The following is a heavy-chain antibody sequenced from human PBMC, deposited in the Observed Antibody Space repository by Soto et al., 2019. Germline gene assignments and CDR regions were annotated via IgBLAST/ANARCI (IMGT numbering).Heavy chain of an antibody. CDR3: ARGVGGVAAAGTPSSYYYYYGMDV. V-gene: IGHV4-34*01. Sequence: SETLSLTCAVYGGSFSGYYRSWIRQPPGKGLEWIGEINHSGSTNYNPSLKSRVTISVDTSKNQFSLKLSSVTVADTAVYYCARGVGGVAAAGTPSSYYYYYGMDVWGQGTTVTVSS. CDR1: GGSFSGYY. J-gene: IGHJ6*02. CDR2: INHSGST. D-gene: IGHD6-13*01.